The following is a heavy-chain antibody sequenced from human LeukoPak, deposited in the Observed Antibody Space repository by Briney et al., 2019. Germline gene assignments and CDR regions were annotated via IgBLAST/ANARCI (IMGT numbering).Heavy chain of an antibody. CDR1: GYTFTSYY. V-gene: IGHV1-46*01. D-gene: IGHD6-19*01. CDR2: INPSGGST. CDR3: ARDSSGWYKLDY. Sequence: SVKVSCKASGYTFTSYYMHWVRQAPGQGLEWMGIINPSGGSTSRAQKFQGRVTMTRDTSTSTVYMELSSLRSEDTAVYYCARDSSGWYKLDYWGQGTLVTVSS. J-gene: IGHJ4*02.